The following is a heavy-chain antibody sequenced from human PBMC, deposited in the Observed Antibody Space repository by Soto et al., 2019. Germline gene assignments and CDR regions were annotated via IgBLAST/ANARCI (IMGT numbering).Heavy chain of an antibody. Sequence: SVKVSCKASGYTFTTHAMHWVRQAPGQSLEWMGWINGGTGQTKHSQRFQGRVNITRDTSASTAYMELSSLRSEDTAVYYCARGKGMEENYYYYGLDIWGQGTTVTVSS. V-gene: IGHV1-3*01. CDR2: INGGTGQT. CDR3: ARGKGMEENYYYYGLDI. CDR1: GYTFTTHA. J-gene: IGHJ6*02. D-gene: IGHD1-1*01.